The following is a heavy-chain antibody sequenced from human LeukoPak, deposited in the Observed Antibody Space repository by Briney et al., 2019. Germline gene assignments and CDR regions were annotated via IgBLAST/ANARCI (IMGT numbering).Heavy chain of an antibody. CDR2: INSDGSST. CDR3: AGGWFGGQRFDP. D-gene: IGHD3-10*01. J-gene: IGHJ5*02. CDR1: GFTFGRYW. Sequence: QPGGSLRLSCAASGFTFGRYWMHWVRQAPGEGLVWVSCINSDGSSTSYADPVKGRFTISRDNAKNTLYLQMNSLRAEDTAAYYCAGGWFGGQRFDPWGQGTLVTVSS. V-gene: IGHV3-74*01.